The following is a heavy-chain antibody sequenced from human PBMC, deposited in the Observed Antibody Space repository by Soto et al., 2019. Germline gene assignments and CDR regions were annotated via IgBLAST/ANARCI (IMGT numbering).Heavy chain of an antibody. V-gene: IGHV4-59*01. J-gene: IGHJ5*02. D-gene: IGHD3-10*01. CDR2: IYYSGST. CDR1: GGSISSYY. CDR3: AVMVRGVIIRGTWFDP. Sequence: SETLSLTCTVSGGSISSYYWSWIRQPPGKGLEWIGYIYYSGSTNYNPSLKSRVTISVDTSKNQFSLKLSSVTAADTAVYYCAVMVRGVIIRGTWFDPWGQGTLVTVS.